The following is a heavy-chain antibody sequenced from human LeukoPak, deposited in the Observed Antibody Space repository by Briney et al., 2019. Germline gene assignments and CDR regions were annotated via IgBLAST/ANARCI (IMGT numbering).Heavy chain of an antibody. CDR1: GFTFTNYA. CDR3: ARPQGGRQLWLHFDY. CDR2: ISYDGNNK. J-gene: IGHJ4*02. D-gene: IGHD5-18*01. V-gene: IGHV3-30-3*01. Sequence: GGSLRLSCAASGFTFTNYAIHWVRQAPGKGLEWVAVISYDGNNKYYADSVKGRFTISRDNSKNTLYLQMNSLRVEDTAVFYCARPQGGRQLWLHFDYWGQGTLVTVSS.